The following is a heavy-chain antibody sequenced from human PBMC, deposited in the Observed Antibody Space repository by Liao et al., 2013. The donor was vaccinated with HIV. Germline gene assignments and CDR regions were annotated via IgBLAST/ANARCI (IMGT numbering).Heavy chain of an antibody. CDR2: VSHSGST. Sequence: QVQLQQWGAGLLKPSETLSLTCAVYGGSFSDYYWSWIRQSPGKGLEWIGKVSHSGSTNYNPSLKSRVTISVDRSENQFSLKLGSVTAADTAVYYCARAPRCSESYRRKMAACAEHLQHWGQGSLVTVSS. D-gene: IGHD1-26*01. CDR3: ARAPRCSESYRRKMAACAEHLQH. CDR1: GGSFSDYY. J-gene: IGHJ1*01. V-gene: IGHV4-34*01.